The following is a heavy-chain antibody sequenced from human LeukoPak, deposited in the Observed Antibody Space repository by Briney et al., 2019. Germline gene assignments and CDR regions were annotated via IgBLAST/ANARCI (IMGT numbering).Heavy chain of an antibody. V-gene: IGHV1-69*06. CDR2: IIPIFGTA. Sequence: GASVKVSCKASGGTSSSYAISWVRQAPGQGLEWMGGIIPIFGTANYAQKFQGRVTITADKSTSSAYMELSSLRSEDTAVYYCARSRITMVRERSLPRSAFDIWGQGTMVTVSS. D-gene: IGHD3-10*01. CDR1: GGTSSSYA. CDR3: ARSRITMVRERSLPRSAFDI. J-gene: IGHJ3*02.